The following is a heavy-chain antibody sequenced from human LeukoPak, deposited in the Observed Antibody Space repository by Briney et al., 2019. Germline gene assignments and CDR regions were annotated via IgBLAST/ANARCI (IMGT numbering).Heavy chain of an antibody. Sequence: PGGSLTLFCAASGFTFSTYAMSWVRQAPGKGLEWVSAIMSSGGSTFYADSVRGRFTISRDNSNYTLYLQMNSLRAEDTAIYYCAKGNSWVDNWGQGTLVTVSS. D-gene: IGHD5-24*01. CDR3: AKGNSWVDN. CDR2: IMSSGGST. J-gene: IGHJ5*02. CDR1: GFTFSTYA. V-gene: IGHV3-23*01.